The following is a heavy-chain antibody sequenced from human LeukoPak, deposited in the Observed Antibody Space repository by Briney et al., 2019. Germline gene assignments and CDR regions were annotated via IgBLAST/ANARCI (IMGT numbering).Heavy chain of an antibody. V-gene: IGHV4-59*01. CDR1: GGSISSYY. CDR2: IYYSGST. Sequence: SETLSLTCTVSGGSISSYYWSWIRQPPGKGLEWIGYIYYSGSTNYNPSLKGRVTISVDTSKNQFSLKLSSVTAADTAVYYCAREGYYDFWSGYYSGYYYGMDVWGQGTTVTVSS. J-gene: IGHJ6*02. D-gene: IGHD3-3*01. CDR3: AREGYYDFWSGYYSGYYYGMDV.